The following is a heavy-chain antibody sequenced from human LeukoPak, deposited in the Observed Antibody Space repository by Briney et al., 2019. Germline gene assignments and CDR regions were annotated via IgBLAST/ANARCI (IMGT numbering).Heavy chain of an antibody. J-gene: IGHJ4*02. CDR1: GFTFSSYW. CDR2: IKQDGSEK. D-gene: IGHD2-2*01. V-gene: IGHV3-7*01. Sequence: GGSLRLSCAASGFTFSSYWVSWVRQAPGKGLEWVANIKQDGSEKYYVDSVKGRFTISRDNAKNSLYLQMNSLRAEDTAVYYCARPRYCTSTNCYIDYWGQGTLVTVSS. CDR3: ARPRYCTSTNCYIDY.